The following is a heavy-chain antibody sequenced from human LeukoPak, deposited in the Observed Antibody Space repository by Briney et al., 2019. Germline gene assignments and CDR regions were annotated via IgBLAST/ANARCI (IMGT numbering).Heavy chain of an antibody. CDR3: AKLLYYYDSNQPF. Sequence: PGGSLRLSCAASGFTFSSYGMSWVRQAPGKGLEWVSAISGSGGSTYYADSVKGRFTISRDNSKDTLYLQMNSLRAEDTAVYYCAKLLYYYDSNQPFWGQGTLVTVSS. J-gene: IGHJ4*02. D-gene: IGHD3-22*01. CDR1: GFTFSSYG. CDR2: ISGSGGST. V-gene: IGHV3-23*01.